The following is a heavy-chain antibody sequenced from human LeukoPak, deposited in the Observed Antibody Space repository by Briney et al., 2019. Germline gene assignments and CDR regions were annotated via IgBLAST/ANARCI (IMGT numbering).Heavy chain of an antibody. V-gene: IGHV4-59*01. CDR3: VRGNYDNRGYSNAFDI. Sequence: SETLSLTCTVSGGSISSSDWSWVRQPPGKRLEWSGVIYYNGNTNSNPSLKSRVTISADTSKNQFSLKLTSVTAADTAVYYCVRGNYDNRGYSNAFDIWGQGAMVTVSS. D-gene: IGHD3-22*01. CDR2: IYYNGNT. J-gene: IGHJ3*02. CDR1: GGSISSSD.